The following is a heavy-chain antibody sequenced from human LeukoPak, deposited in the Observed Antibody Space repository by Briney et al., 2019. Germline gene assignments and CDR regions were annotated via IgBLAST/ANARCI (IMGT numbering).Heavy chain of an antibody. V-gene: IGHV1-8*01. CDR1: GYTFTSYD. CDR3: ARGADYDQTNWFDP. D-gene: IGHD3-3*01. CDR2: MNPNSGNT. J-gene: IGHJ5*02. Sequence: ASVKVSCKASGYTFTSYDINWVRQATGQGLEWMGWMNPNSGNTGCAQKFQGRVTMTRNTSISTAYMELSSLRSEDTAVYYCARGADYDQTNWFDPWGQGTLVTVSS.